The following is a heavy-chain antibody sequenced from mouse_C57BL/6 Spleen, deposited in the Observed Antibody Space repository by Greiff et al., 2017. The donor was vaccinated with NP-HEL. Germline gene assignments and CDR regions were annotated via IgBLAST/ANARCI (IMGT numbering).Heavy chain of an antibody. V-gene: IGHV1-69*01. CDR2: IDPSDSYT. Sequence: QVQLQQPGAELVMPGASVKLSCKASGYTFTSYWMHWVKQRPGQGLEWIGEIDPSDSYTNYNQKFKGKSTLTVDKSSSTAYMQLSSLTSEDSAVYYCARYGGDSSWFAYWGQGTLVTVSA. CDR3: ARYGGDSSWFAY. CDR1: GYTFTSYW. D-gene: IGHD1-1*01. J-gene: IGHJ3*01.